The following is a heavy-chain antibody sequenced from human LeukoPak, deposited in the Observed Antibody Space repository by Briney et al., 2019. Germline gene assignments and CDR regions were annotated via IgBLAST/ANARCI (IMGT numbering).Heavy chain of an antibody. CDR3: ARQDLSAYYDSSGYMGGAFDI. Sequence: GESLKISCKGSGYSFTRYWIGWVRQMPGKGLEWMGIIYPTDSDTRYSPSFQGQVTISADKSISTAYLQWSSLKASDTAMYYCARQDLSAYYDSSGYMGGAFDIWGQGTMVTVSS. V-gene: IGHV5-51*01. CDR1: GYSFTRYW. J-gene: IGHJ3*02. CDR2: IYPTDSDT. D-gene: IGHD3-22*01.